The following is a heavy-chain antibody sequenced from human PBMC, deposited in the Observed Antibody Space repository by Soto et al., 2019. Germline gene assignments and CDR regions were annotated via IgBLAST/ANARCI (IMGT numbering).Heavy chain of an antibody. D-gene: IGHD3-3*01. V-gene: IGHV3-49*03. CDR2: IRSKAYGGTT. CDR1: GFTFGDYA. Sequence: GGSLRLSCTASGFTFGDYAMSWFRQAPGKGLEWVGFIRSKAYGGTTEYAASVKGRFTISRDDSKSIAYLQMNSLKTEDTAVYYCECRITIFGVVYDFFDYWGQGTLVTVSS. CDR3: ECRITIFGVVYDFFDY. J-gene: IGHJ4*02.